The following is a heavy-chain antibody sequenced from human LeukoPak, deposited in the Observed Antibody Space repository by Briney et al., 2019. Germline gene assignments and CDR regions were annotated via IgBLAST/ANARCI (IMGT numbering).Heavy chain of an antibody. V-gene: IGHV1-8*01. J-gene: IGHJ5*02. CDR3: ARAVGGYSYGLGAYWFDP. CDR2: MNPNSGNT. CDR1: GYTFTSYD. D-gene: IGHD5-18*01. Sequence: GASVKVSCKASGYTFTSYDINWVRQATGQGLEWMGWMNPNSGNTGYAQKFQGRVTMTRNTSISTAYMELSSLRSEDTAVYYCARAVGGYSYGLGAYWFDPWGQGTLVTVSS.